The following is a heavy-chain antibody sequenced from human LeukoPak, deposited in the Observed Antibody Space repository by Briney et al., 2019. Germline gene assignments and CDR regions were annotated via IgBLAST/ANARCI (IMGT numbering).Heavy chain of an antibody. CDR2: ISYDGSNK. D-gene: IGHD4-17*01. CDR3: AKVWRGDYGDYYWRFDY. Sequence: GRSLRLSCAASGFTFSSYGMHWVRQAPGKGLEWVAVISYDGSNKYYADSVKGRFTISRDNSKNTLYLQMNSLRAEDTAVYYCAKVWRGDYGDYYWRFDYWGQGTLVTVSS. CDR1: GFTFSSYG. V-gene: IGHV3-30*18. J-gene: IGHJ4*02.